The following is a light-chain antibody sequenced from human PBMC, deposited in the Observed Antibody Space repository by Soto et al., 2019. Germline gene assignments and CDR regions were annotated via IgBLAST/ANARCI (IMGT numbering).Light chain of an antibody. CDR2: AAS. V-gene: IGKV1-39*01. Sequence: DIHMTQSASSLPASVGDRVTLTCRASQTIVTYLNWYQQKPGNAPKLLIYAASNLQNGVPSRFSGSGYGTDFNLTISSLQPEDFATYFCQQTSSNPRTFGQGTKVDIK. CDR3: QQTSSNPRT. CDR1: QTIVTY. J-gene: IGKJ1*01.